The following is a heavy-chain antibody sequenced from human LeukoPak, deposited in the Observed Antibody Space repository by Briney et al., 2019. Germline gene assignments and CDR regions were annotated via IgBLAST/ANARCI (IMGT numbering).Heavy chain of an antibody. CDR1: GGSISSSGYY. V-gene: IGHV4-39*01. CDR2: MYHSGNT. J-gene: IGHJ4*02. Sequence: SETLSLTCIVSGGSISSSGYYWGWIRQPPGKGLEWIGSMYHSGNTYYNPSLKSRVIISVDTSKNQFSLKLSSVTAADTAVYYCAKHAMVAAPIDYWGQGTLVTVSS. CDR3: AKHAMVAAPIDY. D-gene: IGHD2-15*01.